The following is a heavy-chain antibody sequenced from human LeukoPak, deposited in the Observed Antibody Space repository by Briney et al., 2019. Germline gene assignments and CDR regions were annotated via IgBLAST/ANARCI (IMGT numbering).Heavy chain of an antibody. CDR3: ARDLEVAGTGPFDY. D-gene: IGHD6-19*01. V-gene: IGHV3-7*01. Sequence: GGSLRLSCAASGFTFSSYSMNWVRQAPGKGLEWVANIKQDGSEKYYVDSVKGRFTISRDNAKNSLYLQMNSLRAEDTAVYYCARDLEVAGTGPFDYWGQGTLVTVSS. CDR2: IKQDGSEK. J-gene: IGHJ4*02. CDR1: GFTFSSYS.